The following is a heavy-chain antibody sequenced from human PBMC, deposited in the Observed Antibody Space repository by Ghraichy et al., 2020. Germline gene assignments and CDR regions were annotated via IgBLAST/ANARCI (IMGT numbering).Heavy chain of an antibody. Sequence: GGSLGLSCEASGFTFSTYGVTWVRQAPGRGLEWLSTIKGDGSERYYADSLKGRFTISRDTAKNSLFLQMDSLRAEDTAVYYCARDSRDRPAVGTLDYWGQGTLVTVSS. CDR3: ARDSRDRPAVGTLDY. CDR2: IKGDGSER. V-gene: IGHV3-7*03. CDR1: GFTFSTYG. J-gene: IGHJ4*02. D-gene: IGHD6-13*01.